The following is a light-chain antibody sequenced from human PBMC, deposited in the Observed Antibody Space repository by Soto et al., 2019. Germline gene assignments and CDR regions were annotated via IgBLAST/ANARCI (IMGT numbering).Light chain of an antibody. J-gene: IGLJ2*01. CDR3: QAWDSSTHVV. V-gene: IGLV3-1*01. CDR1: KLGDKY. Sequence: SYELTQPPSVSVSPGQTASITCSGDKLGDKYACWYQQKPGQSPVLVICQVSKRPSGIPGRFSGSNSGNTATLTISGTQAMDEADYYCQAWDSSTHVVFGGGTKLTVL. CDR2: QVS.